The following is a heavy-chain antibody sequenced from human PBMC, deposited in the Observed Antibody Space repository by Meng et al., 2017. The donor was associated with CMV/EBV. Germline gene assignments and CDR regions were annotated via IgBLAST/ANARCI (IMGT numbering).Heavy chain of an antibody. CDR2: INPNSGGT. V-gene: IGHV1-2*02. D-gene: IGHD1-26*01. CDR1: GYTFTGYY. J-gene: IGHJ5*02. Sequence: ASVKVSCKASGYTFTGYYMHWVRQAPGQGLEWMGWINPNSGGTNYAQKFQGRVTMTRDTSTSTAYMELSRLRSDDTAVYYCARDRVVRIVGATTDWFDPWGQGTLVTVSS. CDR3: ARDRVVRIVGATTDWFDP.